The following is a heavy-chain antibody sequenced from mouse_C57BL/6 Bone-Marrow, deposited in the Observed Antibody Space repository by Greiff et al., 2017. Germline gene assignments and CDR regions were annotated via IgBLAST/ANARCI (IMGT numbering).Heavy chain of an antibody. CDR2: ISDGGSYT. CDR1: GFTFSSYA. CDR3: ARDEGYYGSSPAWFAY. J-gene: IGHJ3*01. D-gene: IGHD1-1*01. Sequence: EVKLVESGGGLVKPGGSLKLSCAASGFTFSSYAMSWVRQTPEKRLEWVATISDGGSYTYYPDNVKGRFTISRDNAKNNLYLQMSHLKSEDTAMYYCARDEGYYGSSPAWFAYWGQGTLVTVSA. V-gene: IGHV5-4*01.